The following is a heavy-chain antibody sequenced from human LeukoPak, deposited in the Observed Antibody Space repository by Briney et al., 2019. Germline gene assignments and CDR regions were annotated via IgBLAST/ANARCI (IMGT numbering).Heavy chain of an antibody. CDR3: AKDRPNFHENSGHYYRRDGDS. J-gene: IGHJ5*01. D-gene: IGHD3-22*01. CDR1: GFTFYMYA. Sequence: GGSLRLSCQASGFTFYMYAMSWVRQPPGKGLEWVASMCGTAGCTFYPDSVKGRFTISRDNSKNVLYLRMNSLTAEDTAIYYCAKDRPNFHENSGHYYRRDGDSWGQGTLVTVSS. CDR2: MCGTAGCT. V-gene: IGHV3-23*01.